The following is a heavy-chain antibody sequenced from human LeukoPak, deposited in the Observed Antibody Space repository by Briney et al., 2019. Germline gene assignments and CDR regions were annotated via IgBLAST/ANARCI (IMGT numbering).Heavy chain of an antibody. V-gene: IGHV3-11*05. Sequence: GGSLRLSCAASGFTLSSYAMSWVRQAPGKGLEWVSYISSSSSYTNYADSVKGRFTISRDSAKNSLYLQMNSLRAEDTAVYYCARDYDSSGSPNFDYWGQGTLVTVSS. CDR3: ARDYDSSGSPNFDY. CDR1: GFTLSSYA. D-gene: IGHD3-22*01. J-gene: IGHJ4*02. CDR2: ISSSSSYT.